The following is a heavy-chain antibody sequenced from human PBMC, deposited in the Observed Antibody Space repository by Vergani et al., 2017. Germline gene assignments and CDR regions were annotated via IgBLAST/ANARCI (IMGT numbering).Heavy chain of an antibody. D-gene: IGHD3-22*01. Sequence: QVQLVQSGAEVKKPGASVKVSCKASGYTFTSYGISWVRQAPGQGLEWMGWIIPILGIANYAQKFQGRVTITADKSTSTAYMELSSLRSEDTAVYYCARGVYYDSSGYYYGPFDYWGQGTLVTVSS. V-gene: IGHV1-69*10. J-gene: IGHJ4*02. CDR3: ARGVYYDSSGYYYGPFDY. CDR1: GYTFTSYG. CDR2: IIPILGIA.